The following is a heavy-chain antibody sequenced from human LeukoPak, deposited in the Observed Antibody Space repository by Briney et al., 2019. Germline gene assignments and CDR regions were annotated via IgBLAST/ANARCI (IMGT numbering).Heavy chain of an antibody. D-gene: IGHD3-3*01. Sequence: SETLSLTCTVSGGSISNYYWTWIRQPPGKGLEWIGYIYYTGSTNYNPSLKSRVTISVDTSKNQFSLKLSSVTAADTAVYYCARAYYDFWSGYPYYFDYWGQGTLVTVSS. CDR1: GGSISNYY. CDR2: IYYTGST. CDR3: ARAYYDFWSGYPYYFDY. J-gene: IGHJ4*02. V-gene: IGHV4-59*08.